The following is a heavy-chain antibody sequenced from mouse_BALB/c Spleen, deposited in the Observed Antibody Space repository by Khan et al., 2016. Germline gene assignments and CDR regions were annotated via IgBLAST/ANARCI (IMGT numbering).Heavy chain of an antibody. CDR2: ISSGSSTI. D-gene: IGHD1-1*01. Sequence: EVQLVESGGGLVQPGGSRKLSCAASGFTFSNFGMHWVRQAPEKGLEWVAYISSGSSTIYYADTVMGRFTISRDNPTNTLLLQMTSLRSEDTAMYYCVRSDSGSNMDYWGQGTSVTVSS. V-gene: IGHV5-17*02. CDR1: GFTFSNFG. J-gene: IGHJ4*01. CDR3: VRSDSGSNMDY.